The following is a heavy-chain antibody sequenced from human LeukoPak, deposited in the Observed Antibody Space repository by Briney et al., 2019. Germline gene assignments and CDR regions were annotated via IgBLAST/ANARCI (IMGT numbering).Heavy chain of an antibody. CDR2: IYYSGST. V-gene: IGHV4-59*01. CDR3: ARGESRDGYNHDY. D-gene: IGHD5-12*01. Sequence: SETLSLTCTVSGGSISSYYWSWIRQAPGKGLEWIGYIYYSGSTNYNPSLKSRVTVSVDTSKNQFSLKLSSVTAADTAVYYCARGESRDGYNHDYWGQGTLVTVSS. CDR1: GGSISSYY. J-gene: IGHJ4*02.